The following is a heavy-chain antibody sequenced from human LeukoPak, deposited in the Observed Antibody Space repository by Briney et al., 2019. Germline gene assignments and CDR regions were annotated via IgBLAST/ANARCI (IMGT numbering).Heavy chain of an antibody. CDR2: ISGSGGST. CDR3: AKGSDCGGDCYLEGYFDY. J-gene: IGHJ4*02. V-gene: IGHV3-23*01. D-gene: IGHD2-21*02. CDR1: GFTFSSYA. Sequence: GRSLRLSCAASGFTFSSYAMSWVRQAPGKGLEWVSAISGSGGSTYYADSVKGRFTISRDNSKNTLYLQMNSLRAEDTAVYYCAKGSDCGGDCYLEGYFDYWGQGTLVTVSS.